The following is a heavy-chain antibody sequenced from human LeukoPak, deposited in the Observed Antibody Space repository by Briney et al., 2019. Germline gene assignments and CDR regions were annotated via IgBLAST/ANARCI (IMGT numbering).Heavy chain of an antibody. Sequence: GASVKVSCKASGYTFTSYDINWVRQATGQGLEWMGWMNPNSGNTGYAQKFQGRVTMTRNTSISTAYMELSSLRSEDTAVYYCARVFTMARGGNYYYYGMDVWGQGTTVTVSS. J-gene: IGHJ6*02. CDR3: ARVFTMARGGNYYYYGMDV. CDR2: MNPNSGNT. V-gene: IGHV1-8*01. CDR1: GYTFTSYD. D-gene: IGHD3-10*01.